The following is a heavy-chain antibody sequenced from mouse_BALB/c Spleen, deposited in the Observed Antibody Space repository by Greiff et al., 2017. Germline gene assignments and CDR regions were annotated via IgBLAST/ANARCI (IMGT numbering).Heavy chain of an antibody. CDR3: ARYNYARQVYAMDY. J-gene: IGHJ4*01. CDR1: GDSITSGY. Sequence: EVKLMESGPSLVKPSQTLSLTCSVTGDSITSGYWNWIRKFPGNKLEYMGYISYSGSTYYNPSLKSRISITRDTSKNQYYLQLNSVTTEDTATYYCARYNYARQVYAMDYWGQGTSVTVSS. CDR2: ISYSGST. V-gene: IGHV3-8*02. D-gene: IGHD1-1*02.